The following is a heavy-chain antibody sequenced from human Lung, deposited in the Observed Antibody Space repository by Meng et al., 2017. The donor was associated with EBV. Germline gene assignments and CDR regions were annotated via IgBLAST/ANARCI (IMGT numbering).Heavy chain of an antibody. J-gene: IGHJ5*02. CDR2: IYDSGST. Sequence: AQRQESGPGLVKPSQTLSLTCTVSGGSIRFGDYYWSWIRQPPGKGLEWIGYIYDSGSTSYNPSLMSRVTISVDTSRNQFSLKLTSVTAADTAVYYCAREYSSSSGLPGPWGQGTLVTVSS. D-gene: IGHD6-6*01. V-gene: IGHV4-30-4*08. CDR3: AREYSSSSGLPGP. CDR1: GGSIRFGDYY.